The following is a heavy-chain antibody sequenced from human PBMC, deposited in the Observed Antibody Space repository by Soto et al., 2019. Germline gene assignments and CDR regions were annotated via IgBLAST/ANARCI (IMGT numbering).Heavy chain of an antibody. D-gene: IGHD1-7*01. CDR1: GFTFSNYV. J-gene: IGHJ4*01. Sequence: GGSLRLSCAASGFTFSNYVMSWVRQAPGKGLEWVSSISSSSSYIYYADSVKGRFTISRDNAKNSLYLQMNSLRAEDTAVYYCARDTWNYVLLWGHGTLVTVSS. CDR2: ISSSSSYI. CDR3: ARDTWNYVLL. V-gene: IGHV3-21*01.